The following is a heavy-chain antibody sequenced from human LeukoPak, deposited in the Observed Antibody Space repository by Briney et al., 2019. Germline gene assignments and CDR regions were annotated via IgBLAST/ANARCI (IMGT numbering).Heavy chain of an antibody. Sequence: GESLKISCKASGYTFTSYWIAWVRQMPGKGLEWMEVIHPDGSDSRYSPSFQGQVTVSADKSITTAYLQWNSLQASDTAMYYCARRRDMAFDYWGQGVLVTVSS. CDR1: GYTFTSYW. CDR3: ARRRDMAFDY. CDR2: IHPDGSDS. J-gene: IGHJ4*02. D-gene: IGHD5-24*01. V-gene: IGHV5-51*01.